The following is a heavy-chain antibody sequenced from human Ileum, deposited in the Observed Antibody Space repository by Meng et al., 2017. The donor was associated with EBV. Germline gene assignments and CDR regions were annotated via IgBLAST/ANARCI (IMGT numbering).Heavy chain of an antibody. Sequence: QVQLVQSGAEVKKPGSSVKVSCKASGDRFGTYSVSWVRQDPGQGLEWMGNIVPIFGKTSYAQKFQGRVTITADESTSTAYMELRNLRSEDSAMYYCARLGGDYDDYWGQGTLVTISS. J-gene: IGHJ4*02. D-gene: IGHD1-26*01. CDR3: ARLGGDYDDY. CDR2: IVPIFGKT. CDR1: GDRFGTYS. V-gene: IGHV1-69*18.